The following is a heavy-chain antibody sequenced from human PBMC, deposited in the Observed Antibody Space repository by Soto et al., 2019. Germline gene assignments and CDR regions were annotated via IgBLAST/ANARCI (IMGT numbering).Heavy chain of an antibody. J-gene: IGHJ5*02. CDR3: AGVYDFWSGYYRYNWFDP. CDR1: GGSISSGGYS. Sequence: SETLSLTCAVSGGSISSGGYSWSWIRQPPGKGLEWIGYIYHSGSTYYNPSLKSRVTISVDRSKNQFSLKLSSVTAADTAVYYCAGVYDFWSGYYRYNWFDPWGQGTLVTVSS. D-gene: IGHD3-3*01. V-gene: IGHV4-30-2*01. CDR2: IYHSGST.